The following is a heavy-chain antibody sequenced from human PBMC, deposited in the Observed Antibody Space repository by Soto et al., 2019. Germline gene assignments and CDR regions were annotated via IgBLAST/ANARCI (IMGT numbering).Heavy chain of an antibody. J-gene: IGHJ4*02. CDR2: IFYSVST. Sequence: QVQLQESGPGLVKPSQTLSLTCTVSGDSISRSGYYWSWIRQHPWKVLEWIGYIFYSVSTYYNPSLKSRATISVDTSKNQFSLKLNSVTVAETAIYYCERGVRKIEYWGQGALVTVSS. D-gene: IGHD3-10*01. CDR1: GDSISRSGYY. V-gene: IGHV4-31*03. CDR3: ERGVRKIEY.